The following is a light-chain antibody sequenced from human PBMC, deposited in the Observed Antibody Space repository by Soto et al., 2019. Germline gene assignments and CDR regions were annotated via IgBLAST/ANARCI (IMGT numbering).Light chain of an antibody. CDR3: QSYASGLSGSVV. CDR2: GNS. Sequence: QSVLTQPPSVSGAPGQRVTISCTGSSSNIGAGYDVHWYQQLPGTAPKLLIYGNSNRPSGVPDRFSGSKSGTSASLAITGLQAEEEADYYCQSYASGLSGSVVFGGGTKLTVL. CDR1: SSNIGAGYD. J-gene: IGLJ2*01. V-gene: IGLV1-40*01.